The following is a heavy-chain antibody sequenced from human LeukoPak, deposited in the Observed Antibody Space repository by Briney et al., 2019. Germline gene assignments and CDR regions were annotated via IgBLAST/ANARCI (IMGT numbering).Heavy chain of an antibody. CDR3: ARDYGVVVVPAAIIGDAFDI. CDR1: GGSISSSSYY. D-gene: IGHD2-2*01. Sequence: ASETLSLTCTVSGGSISSSSYYWGWIRQPPGKGLEWIGSIYYSGSTYYNPSLKSRVTMSVDTSKNQFSLKLSSVTAADTAVYYCARDYGVVVVPAAIIGDAFDIWGQGTMVTVSS. CDR2: IYYSGST. J-gene: IGHJ3*02. V-gene: IGHV4-39*07.